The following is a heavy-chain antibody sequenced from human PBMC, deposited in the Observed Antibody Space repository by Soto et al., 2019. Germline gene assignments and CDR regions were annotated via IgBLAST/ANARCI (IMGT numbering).Heavy chain of an antibody. D-gene: IGHD1-20*01. CDR2: IDWDDDK. J-gene: IGHJ6*02. Sequence: GSGPTLVNPTQTLTLTCTFSGFSLSTSGMCVSWIRQPPGKALEWLALIDWDDDKYYSTSLKTRLTISKDTSKNQVVLTMTNMDPVDTATYYCARSPCITGLLVGGMDVWGQGTTVTVSS. CDR1: GFSLSTSGMC. V-gene: IGHV2-70*01. CDR3: ARSPCITGLLVGGMDV.